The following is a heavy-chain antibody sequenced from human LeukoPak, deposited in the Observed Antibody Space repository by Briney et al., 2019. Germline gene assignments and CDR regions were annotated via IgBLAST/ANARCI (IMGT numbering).Heavy chain of an antibody. J-gene: IGHJ4*02. CDR1: GFTFSNFA. Sequence: GGSLRLSCAASGFTFSNFAMSWVRQAPGKGLEWVSDISAGGGSTYYADFVKGRFTISRDNSKNTMYLQMNSLRAEDTAVYYCAKGPYSTSWYGYFDCWGQGTLVTVSS. CDR2: ISAGGGST. V-gene: IGHV3-23*01. CDR3: AKGPYSTSWYGYFDC. D-gene: IGHD6-13*01.